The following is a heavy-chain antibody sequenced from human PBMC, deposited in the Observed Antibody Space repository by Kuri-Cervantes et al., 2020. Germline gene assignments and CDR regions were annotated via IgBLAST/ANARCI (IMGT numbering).Heavy chain of an antibody. D-gene: IGHD1-26*01. Sequence: GESLKISCAASGFTFSSYAMSWVRQAPGKGLEWVSAISGSGGSTYYADSVKGRFTISRDNSKNTLYLQMNSLRAEDTAVYYCAKDMGWAAIGRFDYWGQGTLVTVSS. CDR2: ISGSGGST. J-gene: IGHJ4*02. CDR3: AKDMGWAAIGRFDY. V-gene: IGHV3-23*01. CDR1: GFTFSSYA.